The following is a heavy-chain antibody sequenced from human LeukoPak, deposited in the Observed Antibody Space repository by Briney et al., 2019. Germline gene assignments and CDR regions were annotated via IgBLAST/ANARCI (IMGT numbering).Heavy chain of an antibody. D-gene: IGHD3-22*01. CDR1: GFTFRTSS. CDR3: ARDSAPITMVVEVPAGFDY. Sequence: GGSLRLSCEASGFTFRTSSMNWVRQAPGRGLEWVSYINSRSDTIYYADSVKGRFTISRDNAKNSLYLQMNSLRDDDTTMYYCARDSAPITMVVEVPAGFDYWGQGTQVTVSS. J-gene: IGHJ4*02. V-gene: IGHV3-48*02. CDR2: INSRSDTI.